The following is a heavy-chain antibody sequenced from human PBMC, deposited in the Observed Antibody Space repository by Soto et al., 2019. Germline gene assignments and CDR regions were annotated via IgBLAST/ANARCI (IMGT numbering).Heavy chain of an antibody. J-gene: IGHJ4*02. D-gene: IGHD4-17*01. CDR3: ARTNREYGDSVPFDY. Sequence: QVQLVQSGAEVKKPGASVKVSCKASGYTFTGYYMHWVRQAPGQGLEWMGWINPNSGGTNYAQKFQGWVTMTRDTSISTAHMELSRLRSDDTSVYYCARTNREYGDSVPFDYWGQGILVTVSS. V-gene: IGHV1-2*04. CDR2: INPNSGGT. CDR1: GYTFTGYY.